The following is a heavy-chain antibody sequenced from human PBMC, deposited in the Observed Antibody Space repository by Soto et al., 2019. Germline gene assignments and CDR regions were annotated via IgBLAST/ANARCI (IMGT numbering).Heavy chain of an antibody. CDR1: GFTFRNYK. CDR3: QKDIKGGGMPTIHSFAP. V-gene: IGHV3-48*04. D-gene: IGHD5-12*01. Sequence: GGSLRLSCEASGFTFRNYKMNWVRQAPGKGLEWVSQISIGSSSIDYADSVKGRFTISRDNAKSSLFLQMNSLRPDDTALYYWQKDIKGGGMPTIHSFAPGGRGTLVTVSS. CDR2: ISIGSSSI. J-gene: IGHJ4*02.